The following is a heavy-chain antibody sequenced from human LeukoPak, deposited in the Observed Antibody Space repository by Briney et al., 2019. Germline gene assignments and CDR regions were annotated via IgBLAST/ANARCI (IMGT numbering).Heavy chain of an antibody. CDR3: AKGDYCNTFY. V-gene: IGHV3-23*01. D-gene: IGHD2/OR15-2a*01. CDR1: GFTFSNYS. J-gene: IGHJ4*02. Sequence: PGGSLRLSCAASGFTFSNYSMNWVRQAPGKGLEWVSIITSGVGITYYADSVKGRFTISRDNSKNTLYLQMNSLRADDTAVYYCAKGDYCNTFYWGPGTPGTLSS. CDR2: ITSGVGIT.